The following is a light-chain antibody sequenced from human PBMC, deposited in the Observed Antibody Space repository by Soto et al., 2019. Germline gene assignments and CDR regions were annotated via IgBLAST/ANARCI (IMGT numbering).Light chain of an antibody. V-gene: IGKV1-39*01. CDR2: AAS. CDR1: QSISSY. CDR3: QQLESYPST. J-gene: IGKJ4*01. Sequence: DIQMTQSPSSLSASVGDRVTITCRASQSISSYLNWYQQKPGKAPKLLIYAASSLQSGVPSRFSGSGSGTEFTLTISSLQPDDFATYYCQQLESYPSTFGGGTKVDI.